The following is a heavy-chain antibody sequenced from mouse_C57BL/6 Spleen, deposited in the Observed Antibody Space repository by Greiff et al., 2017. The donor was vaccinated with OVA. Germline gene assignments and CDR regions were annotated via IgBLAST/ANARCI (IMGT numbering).Heavy chain of an antibody. CDR2: IDPSDSYT. V-gene: IGHV1-59*01. CDR3: ARWGNYEAAY. CDR1: GYTFTSYW. J-gene: IGHJ3*01. Sequence: QVQLQQPGAELVRPGTSVKLSCKASGYTFTSYWMHWVKQRPGQGLEWIGVIDPSDSYTNYNQKFKGKATLTVDTSSSPAYMQLSSLTSEDSAVYYCARWGNYEAAYWGQGTLVTVSA. D-gene: IGHD2-1*01.